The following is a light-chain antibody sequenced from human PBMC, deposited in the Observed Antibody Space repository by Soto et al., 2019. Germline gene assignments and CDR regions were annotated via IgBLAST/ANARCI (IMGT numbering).Light chain of an antibody. Sequence: EIVMTQSPATLSVSPGERATLSCRASQSISNNFAWFQQKPGQVPRLLIYGASNRATGVSARFSGSGSGTEFTLTISSLQSEDFAVYYCLQYHYWWTFGQGTKVDIK. CDR2: GAS. CDR1: QSISNN. J-gene: IGKJ1*01. CDR3: LQYHYWWT. V-gene: IGKV3-15*01.